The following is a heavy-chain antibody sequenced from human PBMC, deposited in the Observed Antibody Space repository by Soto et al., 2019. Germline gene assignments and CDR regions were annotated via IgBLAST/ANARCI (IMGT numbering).Heavy chain of an antibody. Sequence: SETLSLTCAVYGGSFSPYFWSWIRQPPGKGLEWIGEINHSGSTNYNPSLTRRANLSVDTSKNQVSLKLTSVTAADTAVYYCARLASGWQYYYFDFWGRGTPVTVSS. D-gene: IGHD6-19*01. V-gene: IGHV4-34*01. CDR3: ARLASGWQYYYFDF. CDR1: GGSFSPYF. J-gene: IGHJ2*01. CDR2: INHSGST.